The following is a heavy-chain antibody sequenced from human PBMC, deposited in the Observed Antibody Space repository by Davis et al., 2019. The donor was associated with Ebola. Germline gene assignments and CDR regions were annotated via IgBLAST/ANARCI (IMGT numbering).Heavy chain of an antibody. Sequence: ASVKVSCKASGYTFTSYDINWVRQATGQGIEWMGWMNPNSGNTGYAQKFQGRVTLTADKATNTAYMELSGLRFDDTAVYYCARGKGFDPWGQGTLVSVTS. CDR3: ARGKGFDP. J-gene: IGHJ5*02. CDR2: MNPNSGNT. V-gene: IGHV1-8*01. CDR1: GYTFTSYD.